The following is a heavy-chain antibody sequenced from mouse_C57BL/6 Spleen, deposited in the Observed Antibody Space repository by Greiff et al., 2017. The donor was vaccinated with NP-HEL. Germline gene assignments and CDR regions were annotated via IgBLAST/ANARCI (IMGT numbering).Heavy chain of an antibody. J-gene: IGHJ2*01. CDR2: ISSGSSTI. CDR1: GFTFSDYG. Sequence: EVQLVESGGGLVKPGGSLKLSCAASGFTFSDYGMHWVRQAPEKGLEWVAYISSGSSTIYYADTVKGRFTISRDNAKNTLFLQMTSLRSEDTAMYYCARFDYDEDFDYWGQGTTLPVSS. V-gene: IGHV5-17*01. D-gene: IGHD2-4*01. CDR3: ARFDYDEDFDY.